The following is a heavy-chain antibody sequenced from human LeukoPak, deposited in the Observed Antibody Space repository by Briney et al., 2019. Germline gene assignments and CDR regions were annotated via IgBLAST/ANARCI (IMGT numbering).Heavy chain of an antibody. Sequence: GGSLRLSCAASGFTVSSNYMSWVRQAPGKGLEWVAGIKSDSTLIYYAESAKGRFTVSRDNSRNTLYLQMNSLRAEDTAVYYCAKNRLTAYYFDDWGQGTLVTVSS. D-gene: IGHD2-21*02. CDR1: GFTVSSNY. V-gene: IGHV3-53*01. CDR2: IKSDSTLI. CDR3: AKNRLTAYYFDD. J-gene: IGHJ4*02.